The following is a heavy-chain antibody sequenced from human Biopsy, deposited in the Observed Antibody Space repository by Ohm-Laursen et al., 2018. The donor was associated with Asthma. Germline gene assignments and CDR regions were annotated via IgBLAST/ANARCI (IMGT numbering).Heavy chain of an antibody. Sequence: SLRLSWTASEFSVSSSYMSWVRQAPGKGLEWVSVIYNDGRAYYADSVKGRFTVSRDNSKNTLFLQMNSLRAEDTAVYYCTRTTTVTTTYAMDVWGRGTTVTVSS. CDR2: IYNDGRA. D-gene: IGHD4-17*01. CDR3: TRTTTVTTTYAMDV. CDR1: EFSVSSSY. V-gene: IGHV3-53*01. J-gene: IGHJ6*02.